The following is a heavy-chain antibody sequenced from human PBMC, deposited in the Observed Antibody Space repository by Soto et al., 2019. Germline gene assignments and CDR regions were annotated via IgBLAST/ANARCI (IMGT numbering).Heavy chain of an antibody. J-gene: IGHJ5*01. CDR2: IYYSGST. D-gene: IGHD2-2*01. Sequence: QVQLQESGPGLVKPSETLSLTCNVSGGSVSSVSYYWSWIRQPPGKGLEWIGYIYYSGSTNYNPSLKSRVTMSVDTSKNQFSLNLSSATAADTAVYYCARYCRSVTCHGFDSWGQGTLVTVSS. V-gene: IGHV4-61*01. CDR3: ARYCRSVTCHGFDS. CDR1: GGSVSSVSYY.